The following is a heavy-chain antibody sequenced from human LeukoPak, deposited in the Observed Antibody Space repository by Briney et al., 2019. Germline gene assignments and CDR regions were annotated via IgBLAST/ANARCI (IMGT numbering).Heavy chain of an antibody. CDR3: ARVFGVVINTYYYYYMDV. CDR1: GGSISSSNW. V-gene: IGHV4-4*02. J-gene: IGHJ6*03. CDR2: IYHSGST. Sequence: PSETLSLTCAVSGGSISSSNWWSWVRQPPGKGLEWIGEIYHSGSTNYNPSLKSRVTISVDKSKNQFSLKLSSVTAADTAVYYCARVFGVVINTYYYYYMDVWGKGTTVTVSS. D-gene: IGHD3-3*01.